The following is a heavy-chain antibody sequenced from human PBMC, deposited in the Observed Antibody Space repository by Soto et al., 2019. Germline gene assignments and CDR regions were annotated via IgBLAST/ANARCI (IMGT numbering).Heavy chain of an antibody. D-gene: IGHD4-4*01. Sequence: PSETLSLTCAVSGGSISSSNWWSWVRQPPGKGLEWIGEIYHSGSTNYNPSLKSRVTISVDKSKNQFSLKLSSVTAADTAVYYCARGHSPGVPTSSYYYGMDVWGQETTATVSS. J-gene: IGHJ6*02. CDR3: ARGHSPGVPTSSYYYGMDV. CDR2: IYHSGST. CDR1: GGSISSSNW. V-gene: IGHV4-4*02.